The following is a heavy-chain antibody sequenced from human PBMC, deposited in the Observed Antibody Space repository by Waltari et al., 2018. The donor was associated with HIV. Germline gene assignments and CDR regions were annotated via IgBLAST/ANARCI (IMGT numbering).Heavy chain of an antibody. D-gene: IGHD2-2*01. CDR2: ISYDGRNK. V-gene: IGHV3-30*04. Sequence: QVQLVESGGGVVQPGRSLRLSCAASGFTFSNYAMHWVRQAPGKGLEWVAVISYDGRNKYYAGSVKGRFTISRDNSKNTLYLQMNSLRAEDTAVYYCARDPQYCSSTSCSYYFDYWGQGTLVTVSS. CDR1: GFTFSNYA. CDR3: ARDPQYCSSTSCSYYFDY. J-gene: IGHJ4*02.